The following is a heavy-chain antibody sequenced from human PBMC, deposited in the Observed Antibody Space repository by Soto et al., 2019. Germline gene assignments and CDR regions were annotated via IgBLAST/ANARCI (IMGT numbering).Heavy chain of an antibody. V-gene: IGHV3-30*18. D-gene: IGHD1-26*01. Sequence: HVQLVESGGGVVQPGRSLRLSCVGSGFTFGTFGMHWVRQAPGKGLEWVAVISYDGTNKNYADSVKGRFTISRDDSTNTLKLQMNSLRRDDTAVYYCAKARGGSGTPANFWGQGTLVTVSS. CDR3: AKARGGSGTPANF. CDR1: GFTFGTFG. J-gene: IGHJ4*02. CDR2: ISYDGTNK.